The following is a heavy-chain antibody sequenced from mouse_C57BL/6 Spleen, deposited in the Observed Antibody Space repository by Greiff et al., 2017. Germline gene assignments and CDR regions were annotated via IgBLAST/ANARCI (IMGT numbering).Heavy chain of an antibody. CDR3: AREEYDYDPLDY. CDR1: GYTFTSYW. D-gene: IGHD2-4*01. V-gene: IGHV1-55*01. J-gene: IGHJ2*01. CDR2: IYPGSGST. Sequence: QVQLKESGAELVKPGASVKMSCKASGYTFTSYWITWVKQRPGQGLEWIGDIYPGSGSTNYNEKFKSKATLTVDTSSSTAYMQLSSLTSEDSAVYYCAREEYDYDPLDYWGQGTTLTVSS.